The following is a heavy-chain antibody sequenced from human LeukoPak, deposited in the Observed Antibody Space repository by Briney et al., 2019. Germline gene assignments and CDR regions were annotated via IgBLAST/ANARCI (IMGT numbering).Heavy chain of an antibody. D-gene: IGHD4-23*01. Sequence: GGSLRLSCAASGFTFSSYWMNWVRQAPGKGLVWVSRIASDGSSTTYADSVKGRFSISRDNAKSTLYLQMDSLRVEDTAVYYCARGRPHGNDYWGQGTLVTVSS. CDR2: IASDGSST. CDR1: GFTFSSYW. J-gene: IGHJ4*02. V-gene: IGHV3-74*01. CDR3: ARGRPHGNDY.